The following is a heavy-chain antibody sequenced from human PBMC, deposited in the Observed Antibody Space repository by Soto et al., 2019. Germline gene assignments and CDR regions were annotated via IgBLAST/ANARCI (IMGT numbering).Heavy chain of an antibody. V-gene: IGHV3-30-3*01. CDR2: ISYDGSNK. Sequence: PGGSLRLSCVGSGFTFSRYWMHWVRQAPGKGLEWVAVISYDGSNKYYADSVKGRFTISRDNSKNTLYLQMNSLRAEDTAVYYCARPIQEGATGSALLFDYWGQGTLVTVSS. CDR3: ARPIQEGATGSALLFDY. J-gene: IGHJ4*02. D-gene: IGHD1-26*01. CDR1: GFTFSRYW.